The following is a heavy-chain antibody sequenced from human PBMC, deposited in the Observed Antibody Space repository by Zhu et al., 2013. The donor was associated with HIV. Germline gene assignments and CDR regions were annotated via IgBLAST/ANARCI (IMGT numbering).Heavy chain of an antibody. CDR1: GGSITSSSSH. V-gene: IGHV4-39*07. Sequence: QVQLQESGPGLVKPSETLSLTCTVSGGSITSSSSHWGWIRQPPGKGLDWIGSISNSGGASYNPSLKSRVTISLDTSKNGLSLKLTSVTAADTAIYYCARVEASWQVYYYMDVWGKGTTVTVSS. J-gene: IGHJ6*03. CDR2: ISNSGGA. CDR3: ARVEASWQVYYYMDV.